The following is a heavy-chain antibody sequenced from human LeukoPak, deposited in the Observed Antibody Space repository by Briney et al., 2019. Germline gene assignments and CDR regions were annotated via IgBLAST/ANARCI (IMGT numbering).Heavy chain of an antibody. CDR1: GYTFTGYY. CDR2: INPNSGGT. CDR3: ARDGPYYYDSSGRDWFDP. V-gene: IGHV1-2*02. Sequence: ASVKVSCKASGYTFTGYYMHWVRQAPGQGLEWMGWINPNSGGTNYAQKFQGRVTMTRDTSISTAYMELSRLRSGDTAVYYCARDGPYYYDSSGRDWFDPWGQGTLVTVSS. D-gene: IGHD3-22*01. J-gene: IGHJ5*02.